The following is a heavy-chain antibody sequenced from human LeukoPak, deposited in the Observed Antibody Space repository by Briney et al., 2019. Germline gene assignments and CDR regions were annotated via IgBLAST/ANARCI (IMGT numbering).Heavy chain of an antibody. Sequence: SETLSLTCAVPGGSISSRSWWSWVRQAPGKGLEWIGEISHSENTNYNPSLKSRVTTSIDKSNNQFSLNLTSVTAADTAVYYCARSDYTWGSYRVYDYWGQGTLVTVSS. CDR3: ARSDYTWGSYRVYDY. CDR1: GGSISSRSW. D-gene: IGHD3-16*02. J-gene: IGHJ4*02. CDR2: ISHSENT. V-gene: IGHV4-4*02.